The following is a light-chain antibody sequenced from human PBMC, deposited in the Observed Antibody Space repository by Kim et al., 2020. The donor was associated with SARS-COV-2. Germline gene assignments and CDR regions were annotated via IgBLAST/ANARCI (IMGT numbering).Light chain of an antibody. V-gene: IGKV3-20*01. CDR1: QSVASSF. J-gene: IGKJ2*01. Sequence: EIELTQSPGTLALSPGERATLSCRASQSVASSFLAWYQQKPGQAPTLLILETSHRATGIPDRFSGSGSGTDFTFTISGIKPEDFAVYYCQQFGGSSYTFGQGTKLEI. CDR2: ETS. CDR3: QQFGGSSYT.